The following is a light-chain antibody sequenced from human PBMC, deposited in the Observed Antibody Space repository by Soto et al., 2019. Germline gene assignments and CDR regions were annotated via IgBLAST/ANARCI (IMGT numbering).Light chain of an antibody. CDR2: WAS. Sequence: DIVMTQSPDSLAVSLGERATINCKSSQSVLYSSNNKNYLAWYQQKPGQPPELLIYWASTRESGVPDRFSGSGSGKDFTLTITSLQAEDVAIYYCQQYYSTPTFGGGTKVEIK. CDR3: QQYYSTPT. CDR1: QSVLYSSNNKNY. J-gene: IGKJ4*01. V-gene: IGKV4-1*01.